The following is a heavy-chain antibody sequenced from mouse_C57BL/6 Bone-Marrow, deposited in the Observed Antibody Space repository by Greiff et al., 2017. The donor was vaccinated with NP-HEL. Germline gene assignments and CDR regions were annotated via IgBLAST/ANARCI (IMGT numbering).Heavy chain of an antibody. D-gene: IGHD2-5*01. CDR1: GYTFTSYG. J-gene: IGHJ4*01. CDR3: ARFYYINYGYYAMDY. V-gene: IGHV1-81*01. CDR2: IYPRSGNT. Sequence: VKLVESGAELARPGASVKLSCKASGYTFTSYGISWVKQRTGQGLEWIGEIYPRSGNTYYNEKFKGKATLTADKSSSTAYMELRSLTSEDSAVYFCARFYYINYGYYAMDYWGQGTSVTVSS.